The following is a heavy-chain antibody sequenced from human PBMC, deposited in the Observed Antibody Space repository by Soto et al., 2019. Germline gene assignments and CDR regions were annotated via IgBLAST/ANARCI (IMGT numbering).Heavy chain of an antibody. CDR3: AKDTRYADYVRRFDS. Sequence: EVHLLESGGGLVQPGGSLRLSCTASGFTFSSYAMTWVRQAPGRGLEGVSGITSSGGRTYYADSVKGRFTISRDNSKSTLYLQMNSLRDEDTAVYYCAKDTRYADYVRRFDSWGQGTLVTVSS. CDR2: ITSSGGRT. J-gene: IGHJ5*01. D-gene: IGHD4-17*01. CDR1: GFTFSSYA. V-gene: IGHV3-23*01.